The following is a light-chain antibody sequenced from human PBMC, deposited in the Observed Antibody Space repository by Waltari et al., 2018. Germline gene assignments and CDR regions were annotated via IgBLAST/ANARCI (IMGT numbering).Light chain of an antibody. V-gene: IGLV1-40*01. CDR3: QSYDSSLSGYV. CDR1: ISNIGAGYD. J-gene: IGLJ1*01. Sequence: QSVLTQPPSVSGAPGQRVTISCTGGISNIGAGYDVNWYQQLPGTAPKLLIYGNNNRPSGVPDRFSGSKSGTSASLAITGLQAEDEADYYCQSYDSSLSGYVFGTGTKVTV. CDR2: GNN.